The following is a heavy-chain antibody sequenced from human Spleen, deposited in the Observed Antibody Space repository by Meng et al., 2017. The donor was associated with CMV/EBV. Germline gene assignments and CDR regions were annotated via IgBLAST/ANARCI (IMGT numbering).Heavy chain of an antibody. CDR2: INHSGRT. CDR1: VVSVSADS. V-gene: IGHV4-34*01. J-gene: IGHJ5*02. Sequence: LQQSGAQLCKPSDTRSLTGAVYVVSVSADSRSTIRQPPGTRLGGLGEINHSGRTNYNTSIKSRVTISVDTSTNQFSLKLSSVPAADTAVYYCARGSPWTGTSNWFDPWGQGTLVTVSS. D-gene: IGHD1-1*01. CDR3: ARGSPWTGTSNWFDP.